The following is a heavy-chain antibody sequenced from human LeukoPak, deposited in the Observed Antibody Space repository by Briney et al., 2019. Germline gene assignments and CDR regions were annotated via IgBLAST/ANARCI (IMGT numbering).Heavy chain of an antibody. CDR2: ISYDGSNK. J-gene: IGHJ4*02. V-gene: IGHV3-30*18. CDR3: AKGEDGYNYDY. D-gene: IGHD5-24*01. CDR1: GFTFSSYG. Sequence: GALRLSCAASGFTFSSYGMHWVRQAPGKGLEWVAVISYDGSNKYYADSVKGRFTISRDNSKNTLYLQMNSLRAEDTAVYYCAKGEDGYNYDYWGQGTLVTVSS.